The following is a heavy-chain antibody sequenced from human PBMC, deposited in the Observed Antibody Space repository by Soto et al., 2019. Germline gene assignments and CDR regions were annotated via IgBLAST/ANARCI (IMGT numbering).Heavy chain of an antibody. V-gene: IGHV1-18*01. Sequence: QVQLVQSGAEVKKPGASVKVSCKASGYTFTSYGISWVRQAPGQGLEWMGWISAYNGNTNYAQKLQGRVTMTTDTSTSTAYMELRSLRSDDRAVYYCAREAPRYCSSTSCYTYKYYGMDVWGQGTTVTVSS. J-gene: IGHJ6*02. D-gene: IGHD2-2*02. CDR3: AREAPRYCSSTSCYTYKYYGMDV. CDR1: GYTFTSYG. CDR2: ISAYNGNT.